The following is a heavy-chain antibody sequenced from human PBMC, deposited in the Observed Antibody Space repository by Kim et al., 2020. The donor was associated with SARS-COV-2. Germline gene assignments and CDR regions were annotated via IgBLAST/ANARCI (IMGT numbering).Heavy chain of an antibody. D-gene: IGHD3-22*01. Sequence: ASVKVSCKASGYTFTSYDINWVRQATGQGLEWMGWMNPNSGNTGYAQKFQGRVTMTRNTSISTAYMELSSLRSEDTAVYYCARIRPHYYDSRVGFDPWGQGTLVTVSS. CDR3: ARIRPHYYDSRVGFDP. J-gene: IGHJ5*02. CDR1: GYTFTSYD. V-gene: IGHV1-8*01. CDR2: MNPNSGNT.